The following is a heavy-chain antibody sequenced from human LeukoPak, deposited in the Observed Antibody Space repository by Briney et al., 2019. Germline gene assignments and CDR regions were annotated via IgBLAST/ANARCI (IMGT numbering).Heavy chain of an antibody. D-gene: IGHD6-19*01. CDR1: GGTFSSYA. Sequence: APLKGSCKASGGTFSSYAISLGGQAPGQRLGWMGRIIPIFGTANYAQKFQGRVTITTDESTSTAYMELSSLRSEDTAVYYCARASAAGVPDWGQGTLVTVSS. CDR3: ARASAAGVPD. CDR2: IIPIFGTA. V-gene: IGHV1-69*05. J-gene: IGHJ4*02.